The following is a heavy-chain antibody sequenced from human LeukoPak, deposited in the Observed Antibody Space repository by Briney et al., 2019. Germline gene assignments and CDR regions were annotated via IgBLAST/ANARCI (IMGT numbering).Heavy chain of an antibody. CDR1: GGSLTTTTYY. Sequence: SETLSLIRIVSGGSLTTTTYYLGWLRQPPGTGLGWIGSIYYSGNTYYNPSLKSRVTISLDTSKNQFSLNVSSVTAADTAIYYCAKDFSSASYTYYYYYMDVWGKGTTVTVSS. D-gene: IGHD6-25*01. CDR3: AKDFSSASYTYYYYYMDV. V-gene: IGHV4-39*07. J-gene: IGHJ6*03. CDR2: IYYSGNT.